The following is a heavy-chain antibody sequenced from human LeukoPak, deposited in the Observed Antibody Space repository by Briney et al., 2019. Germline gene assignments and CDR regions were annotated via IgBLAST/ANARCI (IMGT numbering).Heavy chain of an antibody. V-gene: IGHV4-61*02. CDR1: GGSISSGNYY. Sequence: SETLSLTCTVSGGSISSGNYYWSWVRQPAGKGLEWIGRIYSSGNTNYNPSFKSRVTISVDTSKNQFSLKLSSVTAADTAVYYCAGDARYCSRHTCYSWFDPWGQGTLVTVSS. CDR2: IYSSGNT. CDR3: AGDARYCSRHTCYSWFDP. J-gene: IGHJ5*02. D-gene: IGHD2-2*02.